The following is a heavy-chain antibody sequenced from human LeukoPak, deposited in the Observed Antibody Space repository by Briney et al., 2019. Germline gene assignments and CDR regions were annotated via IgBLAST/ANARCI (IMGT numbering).Heavy chain of an antibody. CDR3: ERGFGSGSYSDY. J-gene: IGHJ4*02. CDR1: GFTFSSYW. Sequence: GGSLRLSCGASGFTFSSYWMHWVRQAPGKGLVWVSRVNSDGSSTSYADSVKGRFTISRDNAKNTVYLQRNPLRAADTAVYYCERGFGSGSYSDYWGQGTLVTVSS. V-gene: IGHV3-74*01. D-gene: IGHD3-10*01. CDR2: VNSDGSST.